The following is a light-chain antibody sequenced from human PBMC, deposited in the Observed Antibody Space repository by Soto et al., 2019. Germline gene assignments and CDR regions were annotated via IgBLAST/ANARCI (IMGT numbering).Light chain of an antibody. V-gene: IGKV3-11*01. CDR1: QSVGSS. CDR2: DAS. CDR3: QHRSSWPWT. Sequence: EILLTQSPATLSLSPGERATLSCRASQSVGSSLAWYQQKPGQAPRLLIYDASNRATGIPGRFSGSGSGTDFTLTISNLEPEDFAVYYCQHRSSWPWTFGQGAKVEIK. J-gene: IGKJ1*01.